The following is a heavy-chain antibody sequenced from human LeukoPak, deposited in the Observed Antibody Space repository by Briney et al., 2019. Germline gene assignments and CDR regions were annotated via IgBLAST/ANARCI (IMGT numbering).Heavy chain of an antibody. D-gene: IGHD3-10*02. J-gene: IGHJ6*04. CDR3: AELGTTMIGGV. CDR1: GFTFSSYS. CDR2: ISSSSSYI. V-gene: IGHV3-21*01. Sequence: PGGSLRLSCAASGFTFSSYSMNWVRQAPGKGLEWVSSISSSSSYIYYADSEKGRFTISRDNAKNSLYLQMNSLRAEDTAVYYCAELGTTMIGGVWGKGTTVTISS.